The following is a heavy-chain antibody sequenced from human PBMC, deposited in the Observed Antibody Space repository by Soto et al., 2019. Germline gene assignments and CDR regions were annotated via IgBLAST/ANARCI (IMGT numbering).Heavy chain of an antibody. CDR2: VNPSGGHT. D-gene: IGHD2-21*02. CDR3: ARGGHVVVVTAALDY. V-gene: IGHV1-46*01. CDR1: GDTLTDYY. Sequence: QVQLVQSGAEVKKPGASVKVSCKASGDTLTDYYIHWVRQAPGQGLEWMGTVNPSGGHTTYAQHFLGRMTITRDTSTSTLYMELTSLTSEDTAVYYCARGGHVVVVTAALDYWGQGTLVTVSA. J-gene: IGHJ4*02.